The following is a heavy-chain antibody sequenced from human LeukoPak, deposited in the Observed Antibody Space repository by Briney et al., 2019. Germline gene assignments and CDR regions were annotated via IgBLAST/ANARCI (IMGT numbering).Heavy chain of an antibody. CDR3: AGPASEYSSSWYGN. CDR2: IYYSGST. J-gene: IGHJ4*02. V-gene: IGHV4-59*01. D-gene: IGHD6-13*01. CDR1: GGSLSSYY. Sequence: SETLSLTCTVSGGSLSSYYWSWIRQPPGKGLEWIGYIYYSGSTNYNPSLKSRVTISVDTSKNQFSLKLSSVTAADTAVYYCAGPASEYSSSWYGNWGQGTLVTVSS.